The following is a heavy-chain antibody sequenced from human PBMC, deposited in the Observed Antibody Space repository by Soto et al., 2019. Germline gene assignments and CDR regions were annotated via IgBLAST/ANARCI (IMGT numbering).Heavy chain of an antibody. CDR3: ARADFWSGYSYYYYYMDV. CDR1: GGSISSSSYY. CDR2: IDYSGST. J-gene: IGHJ6*03. V-gene: IGHV4-39*01. Sequence: QLQLQESGPGLVKPSETLSLTCTVSGGSISSSSYYWGWIRQPPGKGLEWSGSIDYSGSTYYNPSLKIRVTISVDKSKNQFSLKLTSVTAADTAVYYCARADFWSGYSYYYYYMDVWGRGTTVTVSS. D-gene: IGHD3-3*01.